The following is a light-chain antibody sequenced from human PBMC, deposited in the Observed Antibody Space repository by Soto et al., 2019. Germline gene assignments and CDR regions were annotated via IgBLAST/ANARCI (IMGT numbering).Light chain of an antibody. CDR2: DVT. V-gene: IGLV2-11*01. CDR1: TSDVGGHYF. CDR3: CAYAVNFAV. J-gene: IGLJ2*01. Sequence: SALTQSRSVSGSPGQSVTISCTGATSDVGGHYFVSWYQHHPGKAPKLIIYDVTKRPSGVPDRFSGSESGNTASLTISGLQAEDEADYYCCAYAVNFAVFGGGTKVTVL.